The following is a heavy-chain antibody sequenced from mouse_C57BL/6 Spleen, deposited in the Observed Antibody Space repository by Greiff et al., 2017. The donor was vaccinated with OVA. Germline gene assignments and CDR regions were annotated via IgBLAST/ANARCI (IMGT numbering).Heavy chain of an antibody. CDR3: ARDYGSSYGYFDY. Sequence: EVQLQQSGPELVKPGASVKISCKASGYTFTDYYMNWVKQSHGKSLEWIGDINPNNGGTSYNQKFKGKATLTVDKSSSTAYKELRSLTSEDSAVYYCARDYGSSYGYFDYWGQGTTLTVSS. CDR2: INPNNGGT. D-gene: IGHD1-1*01. V-gene: IGHV1-26*01. J-gene: IGHJ2*01. CDR1: GYTFTDYY.